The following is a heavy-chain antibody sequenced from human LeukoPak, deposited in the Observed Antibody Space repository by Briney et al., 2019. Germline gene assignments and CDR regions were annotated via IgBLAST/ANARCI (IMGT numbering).Heavy chain of an antibody. J-gene: IGHJ5*02. V-gene: IGHV3-23*01. CDR1: EFTFSSYA. CDR2: ISGSGGST. Sequence: GGSLRLSWAASEFTFSSYAMSWVRQAPGKGLGWVSAISGSGGSTYYADSVKGRFTISRDNSKNTLYLQMNSLRAEDTAVYYCAKVVPVLDWFDPWGQGTLVTVSS. D-gene: IGHD3-10*01. CDR3: AKVVPVLDWFDP.